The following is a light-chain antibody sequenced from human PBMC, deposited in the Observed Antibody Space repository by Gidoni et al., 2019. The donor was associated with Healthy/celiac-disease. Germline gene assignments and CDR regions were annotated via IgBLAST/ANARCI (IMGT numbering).Light chain of an antibody. V-gene: IGLV1-47*01. Sequence: QSVLTQPPSASGTPGQRVTSSCSGSNSNIGSNYVYWYQQLPGTAPKLLIYRNNQRPSGVPDRFSGSKSGTSASLAISGLQSEDEADYYCAAWDDSLSGPVFGGGTKLTVL. J-gene: IGLJ3*02. CDR3: AAWDDSLSGPV. CDR1: NSNIGSNY. CDR2: RNN.